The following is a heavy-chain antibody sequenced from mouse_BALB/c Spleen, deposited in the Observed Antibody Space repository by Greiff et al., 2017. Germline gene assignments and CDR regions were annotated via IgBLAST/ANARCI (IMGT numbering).Heavy chain of an antibody. V-gene: IGHV1S26*01. D-gene: IGHD3-2*02. Sequence: VQVVESGPELVKPGASVKMSCKASGYTFTSYTMHWVKQRPGQGLEWIGYINPSSGYTNYNQKFKDKATLTADKSSSTAYMQLSSLTSEDSAVYYCAREATDFDYWGQGTTLTVSS. J-gene: IGHJ2*01. CDR3: AREATDFDY. CDR2: INPSSGYT. CDR1: GYTFTSYT.